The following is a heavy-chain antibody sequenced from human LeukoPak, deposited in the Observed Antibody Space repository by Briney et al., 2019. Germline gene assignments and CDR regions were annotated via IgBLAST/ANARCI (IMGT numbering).Heavy chain of an antibody. CDR1: GFTFSDYS. J-gene: IGHJ4*02. CDR2: ISSTMSYT. V-gene: IGHV3-21*01. Sequence: GGSLRLSCAPSGFTFSDYSMNWVRQAPGEGLEWVSYISSTMSYTYYADSVKGRFTISRDNAKNSLYLQMNSLRADDTAVYYCAFHGYWGQGTLVTVSS. CDR3: AFHGY.